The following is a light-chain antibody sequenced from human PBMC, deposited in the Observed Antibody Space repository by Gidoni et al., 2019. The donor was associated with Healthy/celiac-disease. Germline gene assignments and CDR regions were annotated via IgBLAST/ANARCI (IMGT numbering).Light chain of an antibody. J-gene: IGKJ1*01. Sequence: AFRILHPPSSLSASTGDRVTITCRASQGISSYLAWYQQKPGKAPKLLIYAASTLQSGVPSRFSGSGSGTDFTLTISCLQSEDFATYYCQQYYSYPWTFGQXTKVEIK. CDR3: QQYYSYPWT. CDR2: AAS. V-gene: IGKV1-8*01. CDR1: QGISSY.